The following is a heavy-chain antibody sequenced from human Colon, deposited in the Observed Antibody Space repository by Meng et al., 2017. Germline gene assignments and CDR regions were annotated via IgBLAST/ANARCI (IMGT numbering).Heavy chain of an antibody. J-gene: IGHJ3*02. CDR1: GFTVSSNY. CDR2: IYSGGST. CDR3: ARDCVVRGVCAFDI. V-gene: IGHV3-66*02. Sequence: GSLRLSCAASGFTVSSNYMSWVRQAPGKGLEWVSVIYSGGSTYYADSVKGRFTISRDNSKNTLYLQMNSLRAEDTAVYYCARDCVVRGVCAFDIWGQGTMVTVSS. D-gene: IGHD3-10*01.